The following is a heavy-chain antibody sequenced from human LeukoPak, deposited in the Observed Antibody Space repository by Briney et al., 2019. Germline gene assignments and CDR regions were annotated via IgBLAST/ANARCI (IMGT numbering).Heavy chain of an antibody. Sequence: PGGSLRLSCAASGFTFSSYGMHWVRQAPGKGLEWLAFIRYDGSNTYYADSVKGRFTISRANSKNTLYLQMNSLRAEDTAVYYCAKVMLGELLYWFDPWGQGTLVTVSS. CDR2: IRYDGSNT. D-gene: IGHD3-10*02. CDR3: AKVMLGELLYWFDP. J-gene: IGHJ5*02. CDR1: GFTFSSYG. V-gene: IGHV3-30*02.